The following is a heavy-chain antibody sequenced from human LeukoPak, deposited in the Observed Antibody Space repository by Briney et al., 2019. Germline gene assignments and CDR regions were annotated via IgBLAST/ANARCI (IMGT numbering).Heavy chain of an antibody. V-gene: IGHV3-74*01. Sequence: GSLRPSCAASGFTFSSYWMHWVRQAPGKGLVWVSRINSDGSSTSYADSVKGRFTISRDNAKNTLYLQMNSLRAEDTAVYYCAELGITMIGGVWGKGTTVTISS. CDR1: GFTFSSYW. J-gene: IGHJ6*04. CDR2: INSDGSST. D-gene: IGHD3-10*02. CDR3: AELGITMIGGV.